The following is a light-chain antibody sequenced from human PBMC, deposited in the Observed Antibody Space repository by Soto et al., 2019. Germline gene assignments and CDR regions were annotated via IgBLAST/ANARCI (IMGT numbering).Light chain of an antibody. Sequence: SYELTQPPSVSVSPGQTVSITCSGDKLGDKYAYWYQQKPGQSPVLVIYQDDKRPSGIPERFSGSNSGNTATLTISGTQAMDEADYYCQAWDTSTAVVFGGGTKLTVL. CDR1: KLGDKY. CDR2: QDD. J-gene: IGLJ2*01. V-gene: IGLV3-1*01. CDR3: QAWDTSTAVV.